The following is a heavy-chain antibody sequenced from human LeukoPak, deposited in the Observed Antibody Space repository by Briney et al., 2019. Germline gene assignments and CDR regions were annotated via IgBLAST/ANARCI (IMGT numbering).Heavy chain of an antibody. CDR2: ISYDGSNK. CDR3: AKDRAAGVDY. J-gene: IGHJ4*02. CDR1: GFTFSSYG. V-gene: IGHV3-30*18. D-gene: IGHD6-13*01. Sequence: PARTLRLSCAASGFTFSSYGMHWVRQAPGKGLEWVAVISYDGSNKYYADSVKGRFTISRDNSKNTLYLQMNSLRAEDTAVYYCAKDRAAGVDYWGQGTLVTVSS.